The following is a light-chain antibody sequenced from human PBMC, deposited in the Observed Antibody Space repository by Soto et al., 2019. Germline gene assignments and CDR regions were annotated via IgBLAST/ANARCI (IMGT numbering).Light chain of an antibody. CDR2: GAS. J-gene: IGKJ1*01. Sequence: EIVLTQSPGTLSLSPGERATLSCRASQSVSSSYLAWYQQKPGQAPRLLIYGASSRATGIPDRFSGSGSGTDFTLTISRLEPEEFAVDYCQQYGSSGTFGQGTKVDLK. CDR1: QSVSSSY. V-gene: IGKV3-20*01. CDR3: QQYGSSGT.